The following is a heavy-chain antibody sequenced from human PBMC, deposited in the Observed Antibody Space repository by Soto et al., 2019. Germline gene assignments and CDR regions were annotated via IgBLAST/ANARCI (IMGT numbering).Heavy chain of an antibody. CDR1: GGTFSSYA. CDR3: ARGGAMVRGVIDYFDY. V-gene: IGHV1-69*05. D-gene: IGHD3-10*01. CDR2: IIPIFGTA. J-gene: IGHJ4*02. Sequence: AVKVSCKASGGTFSSYAISWVRQAPGQGLEWMGGIIPIFGTANYAQKFQGRVTMTRDTSISTAYMELSRLRSDDTAVYYCARGGAMVRGVIDYFDYWGQGTMVTVYS.